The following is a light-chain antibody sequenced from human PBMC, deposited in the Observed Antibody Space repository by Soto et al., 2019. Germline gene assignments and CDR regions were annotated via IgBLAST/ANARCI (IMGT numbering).Light chain of an antibody. Sequence: EIVLTQSPGTLSLSPGERATLSCRASQSVSSSFLDWYQQKPGQAPRLLSYGASSRATGIPDRFSGSGSGTDFTLTISRLEPEDFAVYYCQQYDSSPWTFGQGTKVEIK. CDR1: QSVSSSF. V-gene: IGKV3-20*01. J-gene: IGKJ1*01. CDR3: QQYDSSPWT. CDR2: GAS.